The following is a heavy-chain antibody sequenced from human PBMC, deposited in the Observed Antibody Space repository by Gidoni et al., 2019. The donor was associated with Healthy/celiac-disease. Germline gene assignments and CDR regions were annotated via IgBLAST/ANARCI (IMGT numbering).Heavy chain of an antibody. D-gene: IGHD2-2*02. CDR1: GYTFTIYY. CDR3: AREYCSSTSCYKPTYYYYYGMDV. J-gene: IGHJ6*02. V-gene: IGHV1-46*01. Sequence: QVQLVQSGAVVKKPGASVKVSCKASGYTFTIYYMHWVRQAPGQGLEWMGIINPSGGSTSYEQKFQGRVTMTRDTSTSTVYMELSSLRSEDTAVYYCAREYCSSTSCYKPTYYYYYGMDVWGQGTTVTVSS. CDR2: INPSGGST.